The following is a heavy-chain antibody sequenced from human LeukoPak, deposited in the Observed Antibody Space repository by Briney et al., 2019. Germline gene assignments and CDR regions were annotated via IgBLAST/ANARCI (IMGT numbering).Heavy chain of an antibody. V-gene: IGHV1-8*03. CDR3: ARAPPYSKSRWFDP. J-gene: IGHJ5*02. D-gene: IGHD4-11*01. CDR1: GYTFTSYD. Sequence: ASVKVSCKASGYTFTSYDINWVRQATGQGLEWMGWMNPNSGNTGYAQKFQGRVTITRNTSISTAYMELSSLRSEDTAVYYCARAPPYSKSRWFDPWGQGTLVTVSP. CDR2: MNPNSGNT.